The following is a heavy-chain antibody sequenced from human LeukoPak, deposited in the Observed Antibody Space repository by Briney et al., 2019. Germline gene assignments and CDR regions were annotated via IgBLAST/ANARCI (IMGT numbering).Heavy chain of an antibody. D-gene: IGHD5-18*01. CDR2: INPSGGST. Sequence: ASEKVSCKASGYTFTSYYMHWVRQAPGQGLEWMGIINPSGGSTSYAQKFQGRVTMTRDMSTSTVYMELSSLRSEDTAVYYCARGPRIVNKDTAMVTYYFDYWGQGTLVTVSS. CDR3: ARGPRIVNKDTAMVTYYFDY. CDR1: GYTFTSYY. V-gene: IGHV1-46*01. J-gene: IGHJ4*02.